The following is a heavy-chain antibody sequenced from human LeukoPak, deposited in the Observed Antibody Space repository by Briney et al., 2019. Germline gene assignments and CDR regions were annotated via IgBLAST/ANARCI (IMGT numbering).Heavy chain of an antibody. CDR3: ARVFQVAVDY. J-gene: IGHJ4*02. CDR1: GGSISNKY. D-gene: IGHD2-15*01. V-gene: IGHV4-59*12. Sequence: SETLSLTCTVSGGSISNKYWSWIRQPPGKGLEWIGYIYYSGNTNYNPSLKSRVTILVDTSKNQFSLKLSSVTAADTAVYYCARVFQVAVDYWGQGTLVTVSS. CDR2: IYYSGNT.